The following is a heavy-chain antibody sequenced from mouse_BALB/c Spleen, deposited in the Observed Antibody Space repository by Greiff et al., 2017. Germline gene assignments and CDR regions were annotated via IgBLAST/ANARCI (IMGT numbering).Heavy chain of an antibody. J-gene: IGHJ2*01. CDR2: IYPYNGGT. Sequence: EVQLQQSGPELVKPGASVKISCKASGYTFTDYNMHWVKQSHGKSLEWIGYIYPYNGGTGYNQKFKSKATLTVDNSSSTAYMELRSLTSEDSAVYYCARSGGYYVYYFDYWGQGTTLTVSS. V-gene: IGHV1S29*02. CDR3: ARSGGYYVYYFDY. D-gene: IGHD2-3*01. CDR1: GYTFTDYN.